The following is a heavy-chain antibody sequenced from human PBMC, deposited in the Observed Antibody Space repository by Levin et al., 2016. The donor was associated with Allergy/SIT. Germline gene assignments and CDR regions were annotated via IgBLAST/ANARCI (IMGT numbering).Heavy chain of an antibody. V-gene: IGHV4-34*01. CDR3: AREQGYSSSWYIVDV. Sequence: SETLSLTCAVYGGSFSGYYWSWIRQPPGKGLEWIGEINHSGSTNYNPSLKSRVTISVDTSKNQISLKVSSVTAADTAVYYCAREQGYSSSWYIVDVWGKGTTVTVSS. D-gene: IGHD6-13*01. J-gene: IGHJ6*04. CDR1: GGSFSGYY. CDR2: INHSGST.